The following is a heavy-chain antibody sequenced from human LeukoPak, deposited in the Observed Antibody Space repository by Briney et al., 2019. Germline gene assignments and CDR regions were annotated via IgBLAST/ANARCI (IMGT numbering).Heavy chain of an antibody. CDR1: GFTFSSYA. CDR3: ARGSGGYYNWFDP. Sequence: GGSLRLSCAASGFTFSSYAMSWVRQAPGKGLEWVSAISGSGGSTYYADSVKGRFTISRDNSRNTLYLQMNSLRAEDTAVYYCARGSGGYYNWFDPWGQGTLVTVSS. CDR2: ISGSGGST. D-gene: IGHD3-10*01. V-gene: IGHV3-23*01. J-gene: IGHJ5*02.